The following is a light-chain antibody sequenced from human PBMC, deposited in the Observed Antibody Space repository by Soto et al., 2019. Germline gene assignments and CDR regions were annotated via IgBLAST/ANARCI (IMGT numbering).Light chain of an antibody. CDR2: GVS. CDR3: QQYIDSRT. V-gene: IGKV3-20*01. CDR1: QTVNRNY. J-gene: IGKJ1*01. Sequence: EIVLTQSPGILALSLRDGAALSCRASQTVNRNYLAWYLQKPGQPPRLLIYGVSNRAPGVPDRFSGGGSGTDFTLTIARLEADDFGTYYCQQYIDSRTFGQGTRVEVK.